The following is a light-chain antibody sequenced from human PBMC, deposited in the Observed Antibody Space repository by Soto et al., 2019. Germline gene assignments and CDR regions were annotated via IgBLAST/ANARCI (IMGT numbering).Light chain of an antibody. CDR3: AAWDGSLSVGV. CDR2: RNN. J-gene: IGLJ2*01. V-gene: IGLV1-47*01. CDR1: SSNIGSNF. Sequence: QSVLTQPPSASATPGQRVTISCSGSSSNIGSNFVYWYQQLPGTAPKLLIYRNNKRPSGIPDRFSGSKSGTSASLAISGLRSGDEADYYCAAWDGSLSVGVFGGGTKLTVL.